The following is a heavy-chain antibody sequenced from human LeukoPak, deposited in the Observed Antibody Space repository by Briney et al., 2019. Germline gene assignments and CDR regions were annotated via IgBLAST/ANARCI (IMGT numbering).Heavy chain of an antibody. V-gene: IGHV4-4*02. CDR2: IYHSGST. J-gene: IGHJ4*02. Sequence: SETLSLTCAVSGGSISSSNWWSWVRQPPGKGLEWIGEIYHSGSTNYNPSLKSRVTISVDTSNNQFSLKLSSVTAADTAVYYCASAGHDGIGYKVCWGQGTLVTVSS. D-gene: IGHD3-22*01. CDR1: GGSISSSNW. CDR3: ASAGHDGIGYKVC.